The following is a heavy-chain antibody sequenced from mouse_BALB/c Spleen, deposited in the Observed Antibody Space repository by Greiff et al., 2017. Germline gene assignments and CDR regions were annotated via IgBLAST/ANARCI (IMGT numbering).Heavy chain of an antibody. CDR3: ARYLNYYGSSHYFDY. CDR2: INPYNDGT. Sequence: QLQQSGPELVKPGASVKMSCKASGYTFTSYVMHWVKQKPGQGLEWIGYINPYNDGTKYNEKFKGKATLTSDKSSSTAYMELSSLTSEDSAVYYCARYLNYYGSSHYFDYWGQGTTLTVSS. J-gene: IGHJ2*01. V-gene: IGHV1-14*01. D-gene: IGHD1-1*01. CDR1: GYTFTSYV.